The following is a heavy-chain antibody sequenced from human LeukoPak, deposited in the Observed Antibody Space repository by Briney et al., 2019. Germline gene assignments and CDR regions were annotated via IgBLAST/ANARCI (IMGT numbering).Heavy chain of an antibody. D-gene: IGHD6-6*01. J-gene: IGHJ5*02. CDR3: ARDRSSSWFDP. CDR1: GFTFSSYG. Sequence: PGGSLRLSCAASGFTFSSYGMHWVRQAPGKGLEWVAVIWYDGSNKYYADSVKGRFTISRDNSKNTLYLQMTSLRAEDTAVYYCARDRSSSWFDPWGQGTLVTVSS. V-gene: IGHV3-33*01. CDR2: IWYDGSNK.